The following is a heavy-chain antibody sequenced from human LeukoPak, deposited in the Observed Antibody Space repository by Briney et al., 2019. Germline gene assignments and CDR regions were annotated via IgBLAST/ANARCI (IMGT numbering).Heavy chain of an antibody. CDR3: ARVPFTMGYYGSVTFYGFDS. V-gene: IGHV3-21*01. J-gene: IGHJ4*02. CDR2: ISSSSSYI. Sequence: GGSLRLSCAASGFTFSSYSMNWVRQAPGKGLEWVSSISSSSSYIYYADSEKGRFTISRDNAKNSLYLQMNSLRAEDTAVFYCARVPFTMGYYGSVTFYGFDSWGQGTLVTVSS. D-gene: IGHD3-10*01. CDR1: GFTFSSYS.